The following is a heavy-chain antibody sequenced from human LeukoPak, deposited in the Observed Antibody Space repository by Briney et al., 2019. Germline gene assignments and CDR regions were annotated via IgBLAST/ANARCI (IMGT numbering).Heavy chain of an antibody. V-gene: IGHV4-34*01. J-gene: IGHJ4*02. D-gene: IGHD3-10*01. CDR3: ASTAMVRGVTFEY. CDR2: INHSGST. Sequence: ETLSLTCAVYGGSFSGYYWSWIRQPPGKGLEWIGEINHSGSTNYSPSLKSRVTISVDTSKNQFSLKLSSVTAADTAVYYCASTAMVRGVTFEYWGQGTLVTVSS. CDR1: GGSFSGYY.